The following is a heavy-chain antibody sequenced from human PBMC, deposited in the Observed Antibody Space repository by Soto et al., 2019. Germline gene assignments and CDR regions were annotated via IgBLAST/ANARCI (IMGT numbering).Heavy chain of an antibody. CDR2: IAFDGSQE. J-gene: IGHJ6*02. D-gene: IGHD2-21*02. V-gene: IGHV3-30*03. CDR3: ATKVRVTNYLYYGMDV. Sequence: VGSLRLSCAASGFSFNTSGMHWVRQAPGKGLEWVAVIAFDGSQEFYGDSVRGRFTISRDNSKNTLFLQMKSLTPEDTAVYYCATKVRVTNYLYYGMDVWGQGTTVTVSS. CDR1: GFSFNTSG.